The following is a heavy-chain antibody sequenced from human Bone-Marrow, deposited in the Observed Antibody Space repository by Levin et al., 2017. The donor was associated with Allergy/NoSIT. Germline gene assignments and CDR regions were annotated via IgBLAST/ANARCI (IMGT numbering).Heavy chain of an antibody. Sequence: SQTLSLTCTVSGDSVSSGRYYWNWVRQAPGKGLDWIGFIYYSGTTSYNPSLKSRVTISVDMSKNQFSLTLTSVTAADTAVYYCAREVPLVGDPLDIWGQGTIVTVSS. CDR2: IYYSGTT. V-gene: IGHV4-61*01. D-gene: IGHD2-2*01. J-gene: IGHJ3*02. CDR3: AREVPLVGDPLDI. CDR1: GDSVSSGRYY.